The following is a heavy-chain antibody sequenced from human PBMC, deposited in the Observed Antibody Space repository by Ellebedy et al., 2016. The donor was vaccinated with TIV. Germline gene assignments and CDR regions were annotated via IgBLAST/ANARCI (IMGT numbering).Heavy chain of an antibody. J-gene: IGHJ4*02. CDR2: IDLSDSDT. CDR3: AKLGHRATPDDS. Sequence: GESLKISCQSSAYSFINYWIVWVRQMPGRGLEWMGIIDLSDSDTRYSPSFQGQVTISADRSVTTAYLHFNSLKPSDTAVYYCAKLGHRATPDDSWGQGTLVTVSS. V-gene: IGHV5-51*01. D-gene: IGHD1-14*01. CDR1: AYSFINYW.